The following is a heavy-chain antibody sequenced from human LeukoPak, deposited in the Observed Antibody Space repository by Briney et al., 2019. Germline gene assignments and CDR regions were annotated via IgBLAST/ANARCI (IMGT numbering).Heavy chain of an antibody. J-gene: IGHJ4*02. CDR1: GFIFSGYA. V-gene: IGHV3-23*01. CDR2: ICGNGDCT. D-gene: IGHD3-22*01. Sequence: GGSLRLSCVASGFIFSGYAMTWVRQAPGKGLEWVSGICGNGDCTYYADSVKGRFTISRDNSKDTVYLQMNSLRAEDTAVYYCAKGGIVVVLGDWGQGTLATVSS. CDR3: AKGGIVVVLGD.